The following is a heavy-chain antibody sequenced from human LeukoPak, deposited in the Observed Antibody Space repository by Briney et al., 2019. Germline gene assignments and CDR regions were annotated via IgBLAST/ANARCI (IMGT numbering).Heavy chain of an antibody. J-gene: IGHJ4*02. V-gene: IGHV1-18*04. CDR3: AREDFTMTYDY. D-gene: IGHD3-22*01. Sequence: GASVKVSCKASGYTFTGYYMHWVRQAPGQGLEWMGWISAYNGNTNYAQKLQGRVTMTTDTSTSTAYMELRSLRSDDTAVYYCAREDFTMTYDYWGQGTLVTVSS. CDR1: GYTFTGYY. CDR2: ISAYNGNT.